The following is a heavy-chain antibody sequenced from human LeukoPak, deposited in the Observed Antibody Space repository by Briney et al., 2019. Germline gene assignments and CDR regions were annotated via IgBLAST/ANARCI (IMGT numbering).Heavy chain of an antibody. CDR1: GGSISSFY. D-gene: IGHD4-23*01. J-gene: IGHJ4*02. CDR3: ARAHGGLNYFDY. Sequence: SETLSLTCTVSGGSISSFYWSWIRQPPGKGLEWIGYIYYSGSTNYNPSLKSRVTISVDTSKNQFSLKLSSVTAADTAVYYCARAHGGLNYFDYRGQGTLVTVSS. CDR2: IYYSGST. V-gene: IGHV4-59*01.